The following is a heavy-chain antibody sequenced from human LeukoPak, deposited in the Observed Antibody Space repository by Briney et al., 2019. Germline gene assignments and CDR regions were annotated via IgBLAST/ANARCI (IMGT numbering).Heavy chain of an antibody. J-gene: IGHJ4*02. V-gene: IGHV4-4*09. CDR2: IYTSGNT. CDR1: AASFTSYY. CDR3: ARLLTKTTLDY. Sequence: SETLSLTCTVSAASFTSYYWSWIRQPPGKGLEWIGYIYTSGNTNYNSSLKSRVTISVDTSKNQFSLKLDSLTAADTAVYYCARLLTKTTLDYWGQGTLVTVSS. D-gene: IGHD1-7*01.